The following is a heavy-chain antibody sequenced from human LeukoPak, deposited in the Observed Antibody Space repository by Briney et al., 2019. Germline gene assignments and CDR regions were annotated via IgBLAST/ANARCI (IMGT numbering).Heavy chain of an antibody. CDR3: ARVLSSGYFPLDY. D-gene: IGHD3-22*01. CDR1: GGTFNSYT. Sequence: GASVKVSCKASGGTFNSYTISWVRQAPGQGFEWMGEIIPIFGTTKYAQKFQDRVTITADKSTSTAFMELSSLRSEDTAVYYCARVLSSGYFPLDYWGQGTLVTVSS. CDR2: IIPIFGTT. V-gene: IGHV1-69*06. J-gene: IGHJ4*02.